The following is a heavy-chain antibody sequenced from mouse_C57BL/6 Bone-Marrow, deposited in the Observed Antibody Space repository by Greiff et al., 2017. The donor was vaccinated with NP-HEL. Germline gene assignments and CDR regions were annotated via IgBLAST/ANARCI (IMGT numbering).Heavy chain of an antibody. D-gene: IGHD2-4*01. V-gene: IGHV5-16*01. CDR1: GFTFSDYY. Sequence: EVQLVESEGGLVQPGSSMKLSCTASGFTFSDYYMAWVRQVPEKGLEWVANINYDGSSTYYLDSLKSRFIISRDNAKNILYLQMSSLKSEDTATYYCARDEGLRRRTYAIDYGGQGTSVTVSA. CDR3: ARDEGLRRRTYAIDY. CDR2: INYDGSST. J-gene: IGHJ4*01.